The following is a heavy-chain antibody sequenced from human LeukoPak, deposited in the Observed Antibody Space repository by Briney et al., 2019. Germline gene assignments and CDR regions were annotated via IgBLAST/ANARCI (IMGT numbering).Heavy chain of an antibody. CDR2: IYYSGST. CDR3: ARIRRTSYGMDV. CDR1: GGSISSYY. J-gene: IGHJ6*02. D-gene: IGHD1/OR15-1a*01. V-gene: IGHV4-59*01. Sequence: PSETLSLTCTVSGGSISSYYWSWIRQPPGKGLEWIGYIYYSGSTNYNPSLKSRVTISVDTSMNQFSLKLSSVTAADTAVYYCARIRRTSYGMDVWGQGTTVTVS.